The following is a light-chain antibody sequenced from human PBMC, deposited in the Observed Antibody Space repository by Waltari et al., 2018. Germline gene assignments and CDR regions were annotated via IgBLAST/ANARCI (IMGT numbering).Light chain of an antibody. CDR2: GAS. Sequence: EIVMTQSPATLSVCAGERATLSCRASQRVSSNLAGYQQRPGQAPRLLIYGASTRATGIPARFSGSGSGTEFTLSISSLQSEDVAVYYCQQYDNWPYTFGQGTKLEIK. J-gene: IGKJ2*01. V-gene: IGKV3-15*01. CDR1: QRVSSN. CDR3: QQYDNWPYT.